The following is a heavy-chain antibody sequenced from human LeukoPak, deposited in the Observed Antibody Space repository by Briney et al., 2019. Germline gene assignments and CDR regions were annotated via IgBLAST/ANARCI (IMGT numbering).Heavy chain of an antibody. V-gene: IGHV3-15*01. D-gene: IGHD3-3*01. J-gene: IGHJ4*02. Sequence: GGSLRLSCAASGFIFSSAWMSWVRQAPGKGLEWVGHIKTTTDGWTTDYAAPVKGRFTISRDDSKNTVYLQMNSLKTEDTAVYYCTTTHYNFYDLDHWGQGTLVTVSS. CDR3: TTTHYNFYDLDH. CDR1: GFIFSSAW. CDR2: IKTTTDGWTT.